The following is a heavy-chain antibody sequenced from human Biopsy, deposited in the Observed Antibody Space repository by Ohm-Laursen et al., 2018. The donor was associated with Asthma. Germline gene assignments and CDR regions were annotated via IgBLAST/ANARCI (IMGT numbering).Heavy chain of an antibody. CDR3: VKDTVEDRGGYYTFDV. CDR2: ITGSGGFT. J-gene: IGHJ3*01. D-gene: IGHD3-22*01. V-gene: IGHV3-23*01. CDR1: GFTFSNYA. Sequence: SLRLSCAASGFTFSNYAMSWVRQAPGKGLEWVSSITGSGGFTYYADSVKGRFTISRDKSENTLYLQMNSLRADDTAVYYCVKDTVEDRGGYYTFDVWGQGTKVTVSS.